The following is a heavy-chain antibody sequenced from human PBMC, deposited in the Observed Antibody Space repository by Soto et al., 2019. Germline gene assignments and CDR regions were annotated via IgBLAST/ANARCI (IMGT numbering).Heavy chain of an antibody. J-gene: IGHJ6*03. CDR3: ARLKHFYSYYYVDV. CDR2: SYHSGST. V-gene: IGHV4-4*02. Sequence: QVQLQESGPGLVKPSGTLSLTCAVSSGSIRSSNWWSWVRQPPGEGLEGMGGSYHSGSTNYNPSLKSRHTISVDKTKNQCSLKQSSVTAADTAVYYCARLKHFYSYYYVDVWGKGTTVTESS. CDR1: SGSIRSSNW.